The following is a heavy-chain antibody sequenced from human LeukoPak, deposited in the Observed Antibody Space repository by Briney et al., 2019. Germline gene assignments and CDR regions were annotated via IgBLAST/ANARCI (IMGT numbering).Heavy chain of an antibody. CDR1: GFTFDDYA. CDR3: AKDRGNSGWFYFDY. D-gene: IGHD6-19*01. Sequence: GGSLRLSCAASGFTFDDYAMHWVRHAPGKGLEWVSGISRNSGSIGYADSVKGRFTISRDNAKNSLYLQMNSLRAEDTALYYCAKDRGNSGWFYFDYWGQGTLVTVSS. CDR2: ISRNSGSI. J-gene: IGHJ4*02. V-gene: IGHV3-9*01.